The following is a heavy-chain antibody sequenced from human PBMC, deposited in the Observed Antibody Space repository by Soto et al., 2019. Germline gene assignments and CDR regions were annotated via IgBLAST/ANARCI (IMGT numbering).Heavy chain of an antibody. J-gene: IGHJ4*02. CDR2: ISWDGGST. CDR3: VKDNRGSY. D-gene: IGHD3-10*01. CDR1: GFTFDDYT. Sequence: GGSLRLSCAASGFTFDDYTMHWVRQAPGKGLEWVSLISWDGGSTYYADSVKGRFTISRDNAKNSLYLQMNSLRAEDTAVYYCVKDNRGSYWGQGTLVTVS. V-gene: IGHV3-43*01.